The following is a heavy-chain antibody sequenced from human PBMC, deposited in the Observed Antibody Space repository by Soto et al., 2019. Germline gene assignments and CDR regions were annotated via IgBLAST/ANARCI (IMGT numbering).Heavy chain of an antibody. CDR1: GGSINNYY. J-gene: IGHJ5*02. D-gene: IGHD1-1*01. CDR3: AIGKLPRLDP. V-gene: IGHV4-59*08. CDR2: IYYSGST. Sequence: SETLSLTCTVSGGSINNYYWSWFRQPPGKGLEWIGYIYYSGSTNYNPSLKSRVTISVDTSKNQYSLKLSSVTAADTAVYYCAIGKLPRLDPWGQGTLVTVSS.